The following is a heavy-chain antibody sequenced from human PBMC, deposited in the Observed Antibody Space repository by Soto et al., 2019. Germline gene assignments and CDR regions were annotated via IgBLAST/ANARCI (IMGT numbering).Heavy chain of an antibody. Sequence: SETLSLTCIVSGGSFKSGSYSWSWIRQPPGKGLEWIGYVYHTGRTSYNPSLKSRVSISMDTSKNQFSLNLDSVTAADTAVYFCARDFAYFDSWGQGTLVTVSS. CDR3: ARDFAYFDS. D-gene: IGHD3-3*01. CDR2: VYHTGRT. V-gene: IGHV4-61*01. CDR1: GGSFKSGSYS. J-gene: IGHJ4*02.